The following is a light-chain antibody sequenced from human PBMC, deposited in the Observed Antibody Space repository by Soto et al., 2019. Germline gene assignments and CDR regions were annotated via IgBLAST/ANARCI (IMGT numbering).Light chain of an antibody. CDR1: QDISNY. CDR3: QQYSHLIT. V-gene: IGKV1-33*01. Sequence: DIQITQSPSSRSASVGDGVTITCQASQDISNYLNWYQQKLGKAPKLLIYDASNLETGVPSRFSGSGSGTDFTFTISSLQPEDIATYYCQQYSHLITFGQGTRLEIK. J-gene: IGKJ5*01. CDR2: DAS.